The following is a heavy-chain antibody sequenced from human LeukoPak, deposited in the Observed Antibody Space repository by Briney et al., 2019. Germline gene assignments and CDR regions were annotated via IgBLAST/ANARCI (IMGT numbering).Heavy chain of an antibody. D-gene: IGHD5-24*01. Sequence: GGSLRLSCAASGFTFSTYGMHWVRQAPGKGLEWVAVIWYDGSNKYYADSVKGRFTISRDNSKNTLYLQMNSLRAEDTAVYYCAREIPVGDGYNRAPDYWGQGTLVTVSS. CDR1: GFTFSTYG. V-gene: IGHV3-33*08. CDR2: IWYDGSNK. J-gene: IGHJ4*02. CDR3: AREIPVGDGYNRAPDY.